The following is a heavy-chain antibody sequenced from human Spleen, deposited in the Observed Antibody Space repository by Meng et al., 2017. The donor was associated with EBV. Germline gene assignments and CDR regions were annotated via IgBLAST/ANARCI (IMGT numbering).Heavy chain of an antibody. V-gene: IGHV4-34*01. CDR3: ATGWGKACY. CDR1: GGSFSGYY. J-gene: IGHJ4*02. D-gene: IGHD3-16*01. CDR2: INHSGST. Sequence: QGERQEWGAGLLKPSETLSLTCAGYGGSFSGYYWSWIRQPPGKGLEWIGEINHSGSTNYNPSLKSRVTISVDTSKNQFSLKLTSVTAADTAVYYCATGWGKACYWGQGTLVTVSS.